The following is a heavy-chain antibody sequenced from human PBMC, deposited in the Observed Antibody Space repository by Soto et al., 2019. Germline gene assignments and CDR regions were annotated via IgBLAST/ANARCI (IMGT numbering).Heavy chain of an antibody. D-gene: IGHD6-13*01. J-gene: IGHJ4*02. V-gene: IGHV1-46*01. Sequence: QVQLVQSGAEVKKPGASAKLSCRTSGYTSTHYYIHWVRQAPGQGLEWLAIINPASGSTNYAQDFQGRVTLTMDTSTTTVYMELSGLRAEDTAIFYCARDLAAGDHWGQGTLVTVSS. CDR2: INPASGST. CDR1: GYTSTHYY. CDR3: ARDLAAGDH.